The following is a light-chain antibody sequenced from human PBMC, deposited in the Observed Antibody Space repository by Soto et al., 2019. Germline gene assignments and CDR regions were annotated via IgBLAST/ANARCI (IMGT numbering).Light chain of an antibody. CDR1: QSISTW. V-gene: IGKV1-5*01. Sequence: DIQMTQSPSTLSASVGDRVTITCRASQSISTWLAWYQQKPGKAPKVLIYGASSLESGVPSRFSGSGSGTEFTLTISSLQPDDFATYYCQQYKNYLPFGPGTKVDIK. CDR3: QQYKNYLP. CDR2: GAS. J-gene: IGKJ3*01.